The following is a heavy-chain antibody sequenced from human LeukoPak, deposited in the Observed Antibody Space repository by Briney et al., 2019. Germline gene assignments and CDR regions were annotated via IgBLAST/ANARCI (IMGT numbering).Heavy chain of an antibody. D-gene: IGHD1-26*01. J-gene: IGHJ4*02. V-gene: IGHV3-48*01. CDR1: AFTFSDYS. Sequence: GGSLRLSCAASAFTFSDYSMNWVRQTPGKGLEWISYISGRSSTIYYADSVRGRFTISRDNAKNSMYLQMNSLRAEDTAVYYCARDRLTSGSYFFDYWGQGTLVTVSS. CDR2: ISGRSSTI. CDR3: ARDRLTSGSYFFDY.